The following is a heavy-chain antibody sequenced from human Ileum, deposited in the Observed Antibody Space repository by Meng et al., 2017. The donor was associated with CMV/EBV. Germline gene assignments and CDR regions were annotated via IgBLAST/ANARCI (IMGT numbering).Heavy chain of an antibody. J-gene: IGHJ4*02. Sequence: VDLVQSGTEVKKPGDSVQVSCKTSGYTFTNHNIAWVRQAPGQGLEWMGWISVHHGNTDYAQKYQDRVTMTRDTSTNTAYMELRSLTSDDTAMYYCARDNWGYDYWGQGTLVTVSS. V-gene: IGHV1-18*01. CDR3: ARDNWGYDY. CDR1: GYTFTNHN. D-gene: IGHD7-27*01. CDR2: ISVHHGNT.